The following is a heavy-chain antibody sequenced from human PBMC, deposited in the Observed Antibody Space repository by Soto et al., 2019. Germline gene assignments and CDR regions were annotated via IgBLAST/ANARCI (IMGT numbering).Heavy chain of an antibody. Sequence: ASVKVSCKASGYTFTSYGISWVRQAPGHGLEWMGWISAYNGNTNYAQKLQGRVTMTTDTSTSTAYMELRSLRSDDTAVYYCARDFLITFGGVIVIPLGYWGQGTLVTVSS. V-gene: IGHV1-18*01. CDR2: ISAYNGNT. CDR1: GYTFTSYG. D-gene: IGHD3-16*02. CDR3: ARDFLITFGGVIVIPLGY. J-gene: IGHJ4*02.